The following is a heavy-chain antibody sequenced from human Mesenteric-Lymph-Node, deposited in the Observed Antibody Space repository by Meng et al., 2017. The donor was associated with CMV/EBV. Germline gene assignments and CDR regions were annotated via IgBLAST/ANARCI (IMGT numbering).Heavy chain of an antibody. CDR2: IAGSGSNI. J-gene: IGHJ6*02. D-gene: IGHD4-17*01. CDR3: AKYPTTGTHYYYNGMDV. CDR1: GFTFSDYA. Sequence: GESLKISCAASGFTFSDYAMTWVRQAPGKGLEWVAGIAGSGSNIYYADSAKGRFTISRDNSKNTLFLQMNSLRAEDTAVYFCAKYPTTGTHYYYNGMDVWGQGTTVTVSS. V-gene: IGHV3-23*01.